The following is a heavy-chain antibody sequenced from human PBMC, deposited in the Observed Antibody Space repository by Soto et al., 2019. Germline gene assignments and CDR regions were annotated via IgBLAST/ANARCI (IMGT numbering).Heavy chain of an antibody. D-gene: IGHD1-26*01. CDR2: FDPEDGET. Sequence: ASVKVSCKVSGYTLTELSMHWVRQAPGKGLEWMGGFDPEDGETIYAQKFQGRVTTTEDTSTDTAYMELSSLRSEDTAVYYCATSAPSGSKGYYYYGMGVWGQGTTVTVSS. CDR3: ATSAPSGSKGYYYYGMGV. V-gene: IGHV1-24*01. J-gene: IGHJ6*02. CDR1: GYTLTELS.